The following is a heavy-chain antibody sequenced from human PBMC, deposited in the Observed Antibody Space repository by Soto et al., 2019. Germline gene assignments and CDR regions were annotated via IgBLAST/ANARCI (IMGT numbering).Heavy chain of an antibody. CDR1: GGTFSSYA. Sequence: QVQPVQSGAEVKKPGSSVKVSCKASGGTFSSYAISWVRQAPGQGLEWMGGIIPIFGTANYAQKFQGRVTSTADESTSTAYREMSSLRSEDTAVYYCARDHPEIAAPDYWGQGTPVTVSS. CDR2: IIPIFGTA. V-gene: IGHV1-69*01. CDR3: ARDHPEIAAPDY. D-gene: IGHD6-6*01. J-gene: IGHJ4*02.